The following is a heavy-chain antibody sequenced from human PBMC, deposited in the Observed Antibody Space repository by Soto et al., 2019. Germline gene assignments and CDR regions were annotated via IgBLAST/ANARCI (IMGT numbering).Heavy chain of an antibody. D-gene: IGHD2-8*01. CDR3: ARLVSYTNRVCYKGYDY. J-gene: IGHJ4*02. CDR1: GYTFTGYY. Sequence: SVKVSCKASGYTFTGYYMHWVRQAPGQGLEWMGGIIPIFGTANYAQKFQGRVTITADESTSTAYMELSSLRSEDTAVYYCARLVSYTNRVCYKGYDYWGQGTLVTVSS. V-gene: IGHV1-69*13. CDR2: IIPIFGTA.